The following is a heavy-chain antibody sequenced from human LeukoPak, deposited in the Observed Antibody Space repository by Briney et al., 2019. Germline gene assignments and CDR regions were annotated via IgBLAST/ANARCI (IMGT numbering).Heavy chain of an antibody. Sequence: GGSLRLSCAASGFTFSSYSMNWVRQAPGKGLEWVSSISSSSSYIYYADSVKGRFTISRDNAKNSLYLQMNSLRAEDTAVYYCARRYGDSTSPRGMDVWGKGTTVTVSP. CDR3: ARRYGDSTSPRGMDV. CDR1: GFTFSSYS. CDR2: ISSSSSYI. V-gene: IGHV3-21*01. J-gene: IGHJ6*04. D-gene: IGHD4-17*01.